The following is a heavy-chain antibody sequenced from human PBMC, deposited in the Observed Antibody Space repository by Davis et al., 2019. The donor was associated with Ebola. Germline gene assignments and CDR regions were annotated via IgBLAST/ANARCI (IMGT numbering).Heavy chain of an antibody. CDR2: IYSGGST. J-gene: IGHJ5*02. Sequence: PGGSLRLSCAASGFTFSSYAMSWVRQAPGKGLEWVSLIYSGGSTYYSDSVKGRFTTSRDNSKNTLYLQMNSLRAEDTAVYYCAKAKMEELRYFDWLLNWFDPWGQGTLVTVSS. V-gene: IGHV3-23*03. D-gene: IGHD3-9*01. CDR1: GFTFSSYA. CDR3: AKAKMEELRYFDWLLNWFDP.